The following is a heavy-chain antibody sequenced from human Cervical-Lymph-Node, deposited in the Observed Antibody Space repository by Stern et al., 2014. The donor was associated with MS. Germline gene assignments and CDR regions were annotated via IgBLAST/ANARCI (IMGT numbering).Heavy chain of an antibody. J-gene: IGHJ5*02. CDR2: ISAYNGNT. CDR3: AREGYCSGGSCPGDWFDP. Sequence: VQLLESGAEVKKPGASVKVSCKASGYTFTSYGISWVRQAPGQGLEWMGWISAYNGNTNYAQKLQGRVTMTTDTSTSTAYMELRSLRSDDTAVYYCAREGYCSGGSCPGDWFDPWGQGTLVTVSS. V-gene: IGHV1-18*01. CDR1: GYTFTSYG. D-gene: IGHD2-15*01.